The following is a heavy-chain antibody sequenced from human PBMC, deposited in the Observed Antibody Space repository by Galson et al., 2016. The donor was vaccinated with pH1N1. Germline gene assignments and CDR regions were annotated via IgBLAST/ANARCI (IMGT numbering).Heavy chain of an antibody. CDR3: ARRAGVAAAGAFDL. D-gene: IGHD6-13*01. V-gene: IGHV5-51*01. Sequence: QSGAEVKKPGEPLKISCKGSGYSFTTYWIGWVRQMPGKGLEWMGPIYPGDSDTRYSPSFEGQVTMPADKSISTAYLHWSSLKASATATYYCARRAGVAAAGAFDLWGQGTLLIVSS. J-gene: IGHJ5*02. CDR1: GYSFTTYW. CDR2: IYPGDSDT.